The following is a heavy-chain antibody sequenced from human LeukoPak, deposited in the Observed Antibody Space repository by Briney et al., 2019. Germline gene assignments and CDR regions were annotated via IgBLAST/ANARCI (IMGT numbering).Heavy chain of an antibody. CDR1: GYTFTSYY. Sequence: GASAKVSCKASGYTFTSYYMHWVRRAPGQGLEWMGIINPSGGSTSYAQKFQGRVTMTRDMSTSTVYMELSSLRSEDTAVYYCARDRGYCSSTSCYTWYNWFDPWGQGTLVTVSS. CDR2: INPSGGST. J-gene: IGHJ5*02. V-gene: IGHV1-46*01. D-gene: IGHD2-2*02. CDR3: ARDRGYCSSTSCYTWYNWFDP.